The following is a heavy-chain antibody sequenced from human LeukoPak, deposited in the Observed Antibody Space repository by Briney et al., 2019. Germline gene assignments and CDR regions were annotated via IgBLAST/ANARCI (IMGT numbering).Heavy chain of an antibody. CDR2: IYYSGSP. Sequence: SETLSLTCTVSGGSISSSSYYWGWIRQPPGKGLEWIGSIYYSGSPNYNPSLKSRVTISIDTSKNQFSLRLNSVTAADTAVYYCARVYYYDTNYFDYWGQGTLVTVSS. V-gene: IGHV4-39*07. J-gene: IGHJ4*02. CDR1: GGSISSSSYY. CDR3: ARVYYYDTNYFDY. D-gene: IGHD3-22*01.